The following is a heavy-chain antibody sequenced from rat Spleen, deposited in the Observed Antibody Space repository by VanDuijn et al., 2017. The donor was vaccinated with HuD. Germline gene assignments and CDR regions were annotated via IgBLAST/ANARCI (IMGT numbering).Heavy chain of an antibody. CDR3: TAKLGACFDY. CDR2: IWSGGST. Sequence: QVQLKESGPGLVQPPQTPSLTCTVSGFSLTSNSVSWVRQPPGKGLEWMGAIWSGGSTHYNSALKSRLSISRDTSKSQVFLKMNSLPTEDTAIYFCTAKLGACFDYWGQGVMVTVSS. D-gene: IGHD5-1*01. CDR1: GFSLTSNS. V-gene: IGHV2-1*01. J-gene: IGHJ2*01.